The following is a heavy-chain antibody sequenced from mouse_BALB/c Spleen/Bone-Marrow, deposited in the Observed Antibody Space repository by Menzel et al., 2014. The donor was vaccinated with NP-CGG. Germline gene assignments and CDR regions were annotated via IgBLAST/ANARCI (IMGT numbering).Heavy chain of an antibody. CDR2: INPSNGRT. CDR1: GYTFTTYW. V-gene: IGHV1S81*02. D-gene: IGHD4-1*02. Sequence: QVHVKQSGAELVKPGASVKLSCKASGYTFTTYWMHWVRLRPGQGFEWIGEINPSNGRTDYNEKFKTKATLTVDSSSSTAYMQLSSLTSEDSAVYYCTSPQLGRDYWGQGTTLTVSS. CDR3: TSPQLGRDY. J-gene: IGHJ2*01.